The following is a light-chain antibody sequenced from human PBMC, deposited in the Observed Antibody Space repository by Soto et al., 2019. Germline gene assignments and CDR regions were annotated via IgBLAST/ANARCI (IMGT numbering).Light chain of an antibody. V-gene: IGKV1-33*01. J-gene: IGKJ2*01. Sequence: DIQMTQSPSSLSASVGDRVTITCQASQDISNYLNWYQQKPGKAPKLLIYDASNLETGVPSRFSGSGSGTDFTFTISSLQPEDIATYYCQQYDNHPITFGQGTKLEIE. CDR2: DAS. CDR1: QDISNY. CDR3: QQYDNHPIT.